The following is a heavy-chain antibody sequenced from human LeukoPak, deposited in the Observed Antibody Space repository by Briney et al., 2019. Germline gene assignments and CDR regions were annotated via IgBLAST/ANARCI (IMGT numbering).Heavy chain of an antibody. J-gene: IGHJ4*02. Sequence: PSETLSLTCAVYGGSFSGYYWSWIRQPPGKGLEWIGYIYYSGSTNYNPSLKSRVTISVDTSKNQFSLKLSSVTAADTAVYYCVRGRSGWYAYQFDYWGQGTLVTVSS. CDR2: IYYSGST. V-gene: IGHV4-59*01. D-gene: IGHD6-19*01. CDR1: GGSFSGYY. CDR3: VRGRSGWYAYQFDY.